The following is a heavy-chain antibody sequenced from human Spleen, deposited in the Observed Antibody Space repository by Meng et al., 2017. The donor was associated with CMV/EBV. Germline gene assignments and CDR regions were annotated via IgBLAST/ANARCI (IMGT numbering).Heavy chain of an antibody. V-gene: IGHV4-59*12. CDR1: GASISSYY. J-gene: IGHJ4*02. CDR3: ARELGGLYYFDY. Sequence: SETLSLTCTVSGASISSYYWSWIRQPPGRGLEWIGNIHYSGSTNYNPSLKGRVTMSVATSEDQFSLKLSSVTAADTAVYYCARELGGLYYFDYWAQGTLVTVSS. CDR2: IHYSGST. D-gene: IGHD7-27*01.